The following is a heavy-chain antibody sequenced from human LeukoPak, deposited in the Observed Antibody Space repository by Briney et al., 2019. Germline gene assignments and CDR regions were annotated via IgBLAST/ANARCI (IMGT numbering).Heavy chain of an antibody. V-gene: IGHV1-18*01. CDR3: ARDRVYGTNWFDP. CDR2: INGDNGNT. Sequence: ASVKVSCKASGYTLTSYGVSWVRQAPGHGLEWMGWINGDNGNTNYAQNFQGRVIMTADSSTKTAYMELRSLTSDDTAVYYCARDRVYGTNWFDPWGQGTLVTVSS. CDR1: GYTLTSYG. J-gene: IGHJ5*02. D-gene: IGHD1-7*01.